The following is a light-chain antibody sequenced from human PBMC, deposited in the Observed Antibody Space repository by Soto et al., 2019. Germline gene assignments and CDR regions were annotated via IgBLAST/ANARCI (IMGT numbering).Light chain of an antibody. CDR2: CAS. Sequence: DIVMTQSPDSLAVSLGERATINCKSSQSVSYSSNNKNYLAWYQQKPGQPPKLLIYCASTRESGVPDRFSGSGSGTDFTLTISSLQAEDVAVYYCQQYYRTPPWTFGQGTKVDIK. CDR3: QQYYRTPPWT. V-gene: IGKV4-1*01. J-gene: IGKJ1*01. CDR1: QSVSYSSNNKNY.